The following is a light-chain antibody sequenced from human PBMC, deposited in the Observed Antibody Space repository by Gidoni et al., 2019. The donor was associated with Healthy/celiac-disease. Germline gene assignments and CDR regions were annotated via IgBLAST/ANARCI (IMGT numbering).Light chain of an antibody. Sequence: SYELTQPPSVSVSPGQTASIPCSGDKLGDRYACWYQQKRGQSPVLVIYQDNKRPSGIPERFSGSNSGNTATLTISGTQAMDEADYYCQAWDSSTVVFGGGTKLTVL. J-gene: IGLJ3*02. V-gene: IGLV3-1*01. CDR1: KLGDRY. CDR3: QAWDSSTVV. CDR2: QDN.